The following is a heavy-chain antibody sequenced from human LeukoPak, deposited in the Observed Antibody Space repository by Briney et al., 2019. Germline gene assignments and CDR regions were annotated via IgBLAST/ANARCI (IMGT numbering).Heavy chain of an antibody. CDR3: ARLRSAVVNNWFDP. D-gene: IGHD3-22*01. CDR2: IYHNGNT. V-gene: IGHV4-38-2*01. Sequence: SETLSHTCVVSDYSISSDYYWGWIRQPPGKGLEWIGRIYHNGNTYYHPSLKSRATISVDTSKNQFSLKFSSVTAADTAVYYCARLRSAVVNNWFDPWGRGTLVTVSS. CDR1: DYSISSDYY. J-gene: IGHJ5*02.